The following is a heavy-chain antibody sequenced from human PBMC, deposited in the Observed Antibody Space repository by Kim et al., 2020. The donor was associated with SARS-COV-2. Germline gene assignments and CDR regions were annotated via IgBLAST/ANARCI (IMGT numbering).Heavy chain of an antibody. J-gene: IGHJ4*02. CDR3: ARDPHALIAAAGSFDY. CDR2: ISSSSSYI. Sequence: GGSLRLSCAASGFTFSSYSMNWVRQAPGKGLEWVSSISSSSSYIYYADSVKGRFTISRDNAKNSLYLQMNSLRAEDTAVYYCARDPHALIAAAGSFDYWGQGTLVTVSS. V-gene: IGHV3-21*01. CDR1: GFTFSSYS. D-gene: IGHD6-13*01.